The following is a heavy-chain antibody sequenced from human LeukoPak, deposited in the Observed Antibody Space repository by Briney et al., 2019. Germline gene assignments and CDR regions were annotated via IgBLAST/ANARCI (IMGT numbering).Heavy chain of an antibody. CDR3: AKGGPHVYSSGHGGVHFDL. CDR2: ISWNSGSI. V-gene: IGHV3-9*01. Sequence: GGSLRLSCAASGFTFDDYAMHWVRQAPGKGLEWVSGISWNSGSIGYADSVKGRFTISRDNAKNSLYLQMNSLRAEDTALYYCAKGGPHVYSSGHGGVHFDLWGRGTLVTVSS. J-gene: IGHJ2*01. CDR1: GFTFDDYA. D-gene: IGHD6-19*01.